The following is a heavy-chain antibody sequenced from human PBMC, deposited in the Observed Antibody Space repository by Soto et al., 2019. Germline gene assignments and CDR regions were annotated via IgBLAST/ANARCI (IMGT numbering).Heavy chain of an antibody. V-gene: IGHV3-23*01. CDR2: ISGGGDAT. J-gene: IGHJ2*01. Sequence: EVQLLDSGGGLVQPGGSLSLSCAASGFTFSGYARTWVRQAPGKGLEWVSAISGGGDATFYADSVKGRFTISRDNSKNTLYLQMNTLRAEDTAVYYCARKVSGSTGRPDLWYFDLWGRGTLVTVSS. CDR1: GFTFSGYA. CDR3: ARKVSGSTGRPDLWYFDL. D-gene: IGHD3-10*01.